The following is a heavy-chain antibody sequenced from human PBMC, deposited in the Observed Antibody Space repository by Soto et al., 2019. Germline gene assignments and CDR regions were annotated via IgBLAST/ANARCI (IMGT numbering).Heavy chain of an antibody. CDR3: AREYVGYDSRGWFDP. CDR1: GYTFTAYY. J-gene: IGHJ5*02. D-gene: IGHD5-12*01. Sequence: QVQLVQSGAELKKPGASVKVSCKASGYTFTAYYMHWVRQAPGQGLEWMGWINPNSGGTNYAQKFQGRVTMTRDTPISTAYMELSTLRSDDTAVYYCAREYVGYDSRGWFDPWGQGTLVTVSS. CDR2: INPNSGGT. V-gene: IGHV1-2*02.